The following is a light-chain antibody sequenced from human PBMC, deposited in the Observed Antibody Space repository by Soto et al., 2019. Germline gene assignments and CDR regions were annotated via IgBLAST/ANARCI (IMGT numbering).Light chain of an antibody. V-gene: IGLV2-23*01. Sequence: QSVLTQPASVSESXGQSITISCTGTSSVVGSYNLVSWYQQHPGKAPKLMIYEGSKRPSGVSNRFSGSKSGNTASLTISGLQAEDEADYYCCSYAGSSTYVFGTGTKVTVL. J-gene: IGLJ1*01. CDR3: CSYAGSSTYV. CDR2: EGS. CDR1: SSVVGSYNL.